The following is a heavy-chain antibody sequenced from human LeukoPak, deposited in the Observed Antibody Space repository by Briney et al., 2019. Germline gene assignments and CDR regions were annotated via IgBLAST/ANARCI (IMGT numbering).Heavy chain of an antibody. J-gene: IGHJ4*02. Sequence: GGSLRLSCAASGFTFSSLAMHWVRQAPGKGLEWVSAIRDSGRGTYYADSVKGRFTISRDNSKNTLYLQMNSLRAEDTALYFCAKKAQYNGNYPLDYWGQGTLVTVSS. CDR3: AKKAQYNGNYPLDY. V-gene: IGHV3-23*01. CDR1: GFTFSSLA. CDR2: IRDSGRGT. D-gene: IGHD1-26*01.